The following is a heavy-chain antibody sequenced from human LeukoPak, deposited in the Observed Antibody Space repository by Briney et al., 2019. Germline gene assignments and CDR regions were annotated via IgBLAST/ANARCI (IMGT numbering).Heavy chain of an antibody. CDR1: GFTFSSYA. J-gene: IGHJ4*02. CDR3: AKVAPTYYDFWSGYYMDY. CDR2: ISSSGGST. D-gene: IGHD3-3*01. Sequence: PGGSLRLSCAVSGFTFSSYAMSWVRHPPGKGLEWLSAISSSGGSTYYADSVKGRFTISRDNSKNTLYLQMNSLRAEDTAVYYCAKVAPTYYDFWSGYYMDYWGQGTLVTVSS. V-gene: IGHV3-23*01.